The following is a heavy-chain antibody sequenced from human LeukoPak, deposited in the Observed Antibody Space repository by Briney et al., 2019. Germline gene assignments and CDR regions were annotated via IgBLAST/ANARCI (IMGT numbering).Heavy chain of an antibody. CDR3: ARAVHDFWSGYYFDY. J-gene: IGHJ4*02. CDR1: GFTFSSYW. V-gene: IGHV3-7*01. D-gene: IGHD3-3*01. CDR2: IKQDGSEK. Sequence: PGGSLRLSCAASGFTFSSYWMSWVRQAPGKGLEWVANIKQDGSEKYYADSLKGRFTISRDNAKNSLYLQMNSLRAEDTAVYYCARAVHDFWSGYYFDYWGQGTLVTVSS.